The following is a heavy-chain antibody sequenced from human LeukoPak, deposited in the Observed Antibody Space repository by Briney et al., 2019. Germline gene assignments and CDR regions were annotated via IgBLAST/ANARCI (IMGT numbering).Heavy chain of an antibody. J-gene: IGHJ5*02. CDR2: IYYSGST. V-gene: IGHV4-39*07. D-gene: IGHD1-1*01. CDR1: GGSISSSGYY. CDR3: ARDQRSLAPVDP. Sequence: PSETLSLTCTVSGGSISSSGYYWGWIHQPPGKGLEWIGSIYYSGSTYYNPSLKSRVTISLDTSKNQFSLRLTSVTAADTAVYYCARDQRSLAPVDPWGQGTLVTVSS.